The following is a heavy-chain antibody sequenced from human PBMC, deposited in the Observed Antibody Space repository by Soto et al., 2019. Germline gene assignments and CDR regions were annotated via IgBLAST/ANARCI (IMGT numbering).Heavy chain of an antibody. CDR1: GYSFTTYW. Sequence: EVQLVQSGAEVKKPGESLRISCKGSGYSFTTYWISWVRQIPGKGLEWMGRIDPSDSYTNYSPSFQGHVTISADKSISTAYLQWSSLKASDTAMYYCARQDIGIVSYYYYGMDVWGQGTTVTVSS. CDR3: ARQDIGIVSYYYYGMDV. V-gene: IGHV5-10-1*01. J-gene: IGHJ6*02. D-gene: IGHD1-26*01. CDR2: IDPSDSYT.